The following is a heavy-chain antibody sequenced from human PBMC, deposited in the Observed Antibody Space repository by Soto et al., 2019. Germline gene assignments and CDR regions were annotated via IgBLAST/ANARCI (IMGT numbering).Heavy chain of an antibody. CDR3: ARGAYSSSWYSAFDI. CDR1: GGSISSYY. V-gene: IGHV4-59*01. Sequence: SETLSLTCTVSGGSISSYYWSWIRQPPGKGLEWIGYIYYSGSTNYNPSLKSRVTISVDTSKNQFSLKLSSVTAADTAVYYCARGAYSSSWYSAFDIWGQGTMVTVSS. J-gene: IGHJ3*02. CDR2: IYYSGST. D-gene: IGHD6-13*01.